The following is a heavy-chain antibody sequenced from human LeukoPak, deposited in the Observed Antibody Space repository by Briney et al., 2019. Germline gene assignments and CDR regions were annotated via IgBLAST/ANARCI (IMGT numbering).Heavy chain of an antibody. V-gene: IGHV4-34*01. Sequence: SETLSLTCAVYGGSFSGYYWSWIRQPPGKGLEWIGEINHSGSTNYNPSLKSRVTISVDTSKNQFSLKLSSVTAADTAVYYCARLSGYEIEDYWGQGTPVTVSS. CDR3: ARLSGYEIEDY. J-gene: IGHJ4*02. D-gene: IGHD5-12*01. CDR1: GGSFSGYY. CDR2: INHSGST.